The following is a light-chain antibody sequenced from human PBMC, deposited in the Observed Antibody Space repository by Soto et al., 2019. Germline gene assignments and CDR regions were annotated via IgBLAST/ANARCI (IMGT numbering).Light chain of an antibody. CDR1: SSDVGGYNY. V-gene: IGLV2-14*01. Sequence: QSALTQPASVSGSSGQSITISCTGTSSDVGGYNYVSWYQQHPGKAPKLMIYEVSNRPSGVSNRFSGSKSGNTASLTISGLQAEDEADYYCSSYTSSSVYVFGTGTKVTVL. CDR3: SSYTSSSVYV. CDR2: EVS. J-gene: IGLJ1*01.